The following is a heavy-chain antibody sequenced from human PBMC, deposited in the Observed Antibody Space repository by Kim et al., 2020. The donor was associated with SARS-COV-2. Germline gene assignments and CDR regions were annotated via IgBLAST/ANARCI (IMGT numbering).Heavy chain of an antibody. Sequence: GESLKISCKGSGYSFTSYWIGWVRQMPGKGLEWMGIIHPGDSDTRYSPSFQGQVTISADKSISTAYLQWSSLKASDTAMYYCARHGGGGWHPDLTPNSNWVDPWGQGTLVTVSS. CDR3: ARHGGGGWHPDLTPNSNWVDP. CDR1: GYSFTSYW. V-gene: IGHV5-51*01. D-gene: IGHD3-16*01. J-gene: IGHJ5*02. CDR2: IHPGDSDT.